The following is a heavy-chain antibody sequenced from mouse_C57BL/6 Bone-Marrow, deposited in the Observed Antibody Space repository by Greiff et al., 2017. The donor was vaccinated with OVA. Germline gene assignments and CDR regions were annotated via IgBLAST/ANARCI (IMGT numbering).Heavy chain of an antibody. CDR3: ASSYCGSSPLAMDY. D-gene: IGHD1-1*01. Sequence: QVQLQQPGAELVKPGASVKLSCKASGYTFTSYWMHWVKQRPGQGLEWIGMIHPNSGSTNYNEKFKSKATLTVDKSSSTAYMQLSSLTSEDAAVYYCASSYCGSSPLAMDYWGQGTSVTVSS. V-gene: IGHV1-64*01. CDR2: IHPNSGST. J-gene: IGHJ4*01. CDR1: GYTFTSYW.